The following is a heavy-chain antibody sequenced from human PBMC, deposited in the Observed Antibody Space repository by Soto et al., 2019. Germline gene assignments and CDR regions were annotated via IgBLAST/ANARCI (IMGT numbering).Heavy chain of an antibody. V-gene: IGHV4-31*03. CDR3: ARGSTTDYYGSGSYYSLADY. CDR2: IYYSGST. Sequence: QVQLQESGPGLVKPSQTVSLTCTVSGGSINSGSYYWSWIRQHPGKGLEHIGYIYYSGSTYYNPSLKSRVTISVDTSKNQFSLKLSSVTAADTAVYYCARGSTTDYYGSGSYYSLADYWGQGTLVTVSS. D-gene: IGHD3-10*01. CDR1: GGSINSGSYY. J-gene: IGHJ4*02.